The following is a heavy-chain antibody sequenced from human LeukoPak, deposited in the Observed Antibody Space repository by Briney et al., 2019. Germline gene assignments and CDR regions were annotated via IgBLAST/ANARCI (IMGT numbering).Heavy chain of an antibody. CDR2: ISSSSSYI. Sequence: GGSLRLSCAASGFTFSSYSMNWVRQAPGKGLEWVSSISSSSSYIYYADSVKGRFTISRDNAKNSLYLQMNSLRAEDTAVYYCARDLKRRVYYDSSGSDDAFDIWGQGTMVTVSS. V-gene: IGHV3-21*01. J-gene: IGHJ3*02. CDR1: GFTFSSYS. CDR3: ARDLKRRVYYDSSGSDDAFDI. D-gene: IGHD3-22*01.